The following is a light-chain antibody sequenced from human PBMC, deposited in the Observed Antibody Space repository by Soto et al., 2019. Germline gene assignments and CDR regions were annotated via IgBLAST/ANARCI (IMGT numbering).Light chain of an antibody. CDR1: QDISNY. V-gene: IGKV1-33*01. Sequence: DIQMTQSPSSLSASVGDRVTITCQASQDISNYLNWYQQKPGKAPKLLIYDASNLETGVPSRFSGSGSGTDFTFTICSLQHEDIATYYCQQYDNLPFTFGPGTKVDIK. CDR3: QQYDNLPFT. CDR2: DAS. J-gene: IGKJ3*01.